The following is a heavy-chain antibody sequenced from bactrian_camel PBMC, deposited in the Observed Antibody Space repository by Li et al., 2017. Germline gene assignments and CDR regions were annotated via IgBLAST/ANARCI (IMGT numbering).Heavy chain of an antibody. CDR1: GYRYAGYC. V-gene: IGHV3-3*01. Sequence: HVQLVESGGGSVQAGLSLRLTCVGTGYRYAGYCMAWFRRVPGSPRERVAAVLSDGHAWPTDYADSVKGRFVINREKQRNIVYLQMDNLKPEDSGRYFCAADREDVIEFPDLTRYQCPSVYTYWGQGTQVTVS. CDR3: AADREDVIEFPDLTRYQCPSVYTY. D-gene: IGHD1*01. J-gene: IGHJ4*01. CDR2: LSDGHAWPT.